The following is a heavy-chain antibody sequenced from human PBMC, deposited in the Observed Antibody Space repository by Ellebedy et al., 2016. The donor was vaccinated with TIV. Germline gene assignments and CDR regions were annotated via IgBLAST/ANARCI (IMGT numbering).Heavy chain of an antibody. CDR3: ARGYDFWSGSDAFDI. D-gene: IGHD3-3*01. CDR1: GYTFTSYY. Sequence: ASVKVSXXASGYTFTSYYMHWVRQAPGQGLEWMGIINPSGGSTSYAQKFQGRVTMTRNTSISTAYMELSSLRSEDTAVYYCARGYDFWSGSDAFDIWGQGTMVTVSS. J-gene: IGHJ3*02. V-gene: IGHV1-46*01. CDR2: INPSGGST.